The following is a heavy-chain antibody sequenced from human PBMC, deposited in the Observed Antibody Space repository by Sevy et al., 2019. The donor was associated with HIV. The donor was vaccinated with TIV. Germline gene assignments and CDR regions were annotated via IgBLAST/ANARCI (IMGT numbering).Heavy chain of an antibody. CDR2: IKEDGSGK. CDR1: GFIVSRHW. D-gene: IGHD6-25*01. Sequence: GGSLRLSCAASGFIVSRHWMSWVRQAPGKGLEWVANIKEDGSGKHYVYSVKGRFTISKDNAKNSLYLQMNSLRVEDTAVYFCARESIAAGVEAFDVWGQGTMVTVSS. CDR3: ARESIAAGVEAFDV. J-gene: IGHJ3*01. V-gene: IGHV3-7*03.